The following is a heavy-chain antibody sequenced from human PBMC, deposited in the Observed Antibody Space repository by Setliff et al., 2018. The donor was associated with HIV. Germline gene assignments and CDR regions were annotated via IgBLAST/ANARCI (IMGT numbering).Heavy chain of an antibody. J-gene: IGHJ3*02. V-gene: IGHV3-48*03. CDR2: ISSSGSTI. Sequence: GGSLRLSCAASGFTFSTYEMNWVRQAPGKGPEWVSYISSSGSTIYYADSVKGRFTISRDNAKNSLYLQMNSLRAEDTAVYYCARDPTYYYDTSGPYDAFDIWGQGTMVTVSS. CDR1: GFTFSTYE. CDR3: ARDPTYYYDTSGPYDAFDI. D-gene: IGHD3-22*01.